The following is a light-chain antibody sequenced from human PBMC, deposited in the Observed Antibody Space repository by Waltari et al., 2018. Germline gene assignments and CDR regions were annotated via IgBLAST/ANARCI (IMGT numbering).Light chain of an antibody. CDR3: QSYDTSLGVV. Sequence: QSVLTQPPSVSGAPGQRVTIPCTGSWSNIGAGYDVPWYQQLPGKAPTLLVYGVNTRPPGVPDRFFGSKSGTSASLAIPGLQPEDEADYYCQSYDTSLGVVFGGGTKLTVL. CDR1: WSNIGAGYD. CDR2: GVN. J-gene: IGLJ2*01. V-gene: IGLV1-40*01.